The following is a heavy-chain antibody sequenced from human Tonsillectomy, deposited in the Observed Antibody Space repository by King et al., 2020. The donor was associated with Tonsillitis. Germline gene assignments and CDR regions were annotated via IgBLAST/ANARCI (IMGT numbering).Heavy chain of an antibody. J-gene: IGHJ4*02. CDR2: IYYSGST. CDR3: AKKGPSYYFHY. CDR1: GDSISSRSFY. Sequence: QLQASGPGLVKPSETLSLTCTVSGDSISSRSFYWGWLRQPPGKGLEWIGSIYYSGSTYYNPSLKSRVTISVDTSKNQFSLKLSSVTAADTAVYYCAKKGPSYYFHYWGQGTLVTVSS. V-gene: IGHV4-39*01.